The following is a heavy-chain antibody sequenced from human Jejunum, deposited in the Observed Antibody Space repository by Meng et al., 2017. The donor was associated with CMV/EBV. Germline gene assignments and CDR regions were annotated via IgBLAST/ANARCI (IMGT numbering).Heavy chain of an antibody. CDR1: GFTFSSYS. CDR3: AKDIGRLGVPEH. Sequence: SGFTFSSYSMSWVRQAPGKGLEWVSSISSSSSYIYYADSVKGRFTISRDNRKRALYLEMNSLRSDDTALYFCAKDIGRLGVPEHWGQGVLVTVSS. D-gene: IGHD3-10*01. V-gene: IGHV3-21*04. J-gene: IGHJ1*01. CDR2: ISSSSSYI.